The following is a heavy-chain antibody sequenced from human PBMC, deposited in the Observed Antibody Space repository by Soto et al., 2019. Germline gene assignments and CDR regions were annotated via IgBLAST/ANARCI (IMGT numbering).Heavy chain of an antibody. CDR1: GFTFSLYS. D-gene: IGHD3-22*01. CDR3: VRARATDSRPDY. Sequence: GGSLKLSCAASGFTFSLYSMIWVRQAPGKGLEWVSSISSSSSYIYYADSMKGRFTLSRDNAQNSLYLQMNSLRVDDTAVYYCVRARATDSRPDYWGQGTLVTVPS. CDR2: ISSSSSYI. V-gene: IGHV3-21*01. J-gene: IGHJ4*02.